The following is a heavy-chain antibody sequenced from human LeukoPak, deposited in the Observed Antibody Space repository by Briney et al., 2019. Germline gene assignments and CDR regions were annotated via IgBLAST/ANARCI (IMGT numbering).Heavy chain of an antibody. D-gene: IGHD3-22*01. CDR1: GFTFSSYS. Sequence: GSLRLSCAASGFTFSSYSMNWVRQAPGKGLEWVSAISGSGGGTYYADSVKGRFTISRDNSKNTLYLQMSSLRAEDTAIYYCAKDRGRYYDSSGYYWGYYFDSWGQGILVTVST. V-gene: IGHV3-23*01. J-gene: IGHJ4*02. CDR2: ISGSGGGT. CDR3: AKDRGRYYDSSGYYWGYYFDS.